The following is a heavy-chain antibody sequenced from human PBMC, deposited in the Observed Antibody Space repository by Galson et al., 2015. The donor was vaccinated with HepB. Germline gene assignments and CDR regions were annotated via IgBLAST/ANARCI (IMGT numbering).Heavy chain of an antibody. CDR3: ARGGFPPNY. V-gene: IGHV3-7*01. D-gene: IGHD3-22*01. CDR2: IIQDGSDK. Sequence: SLRLSCAASGFTFSSYWMSWVRQAPGKGLEWVANIIQDGSDKYYLDSVKGRFTISRDNAKNSLYLQMNSLRAEDTALYYCARGGFPPNYWGRGTLVTVSS. CDR1: GFTFSSYW. J-gene: IGHJ4*02.